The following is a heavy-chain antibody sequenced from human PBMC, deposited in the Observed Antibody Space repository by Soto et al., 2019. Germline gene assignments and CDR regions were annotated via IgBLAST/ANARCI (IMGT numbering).Heavy chain of an antibody. J-gene: IGHJ6*02. V-gene: IGHV3-33*01. D-gene: IGHD3-9*01. Sequence: QVQLVESGGGVVQPGRSLRLSCAASGFTFSSYGMHWVRQAPGKGLEWVAVIWYDGSNKYYADSVKGRFTIYRDNSKNTLYLQMNSWRAEDTAVYYCARDLRYFDWLPLQDYYYYGMDVWGQGTTVTVSS. CDR3: ARDLRYFDWLPLQDYYYYGMDV. CDR1: GFTFSSYG. CDR2: IWYDGSNK.